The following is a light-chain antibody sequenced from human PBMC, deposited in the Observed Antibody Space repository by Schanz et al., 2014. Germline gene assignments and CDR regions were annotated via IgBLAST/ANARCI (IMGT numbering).Light chain of an antibody. CDR3: CSYAGSTSVV. Sequence: QSALTQPASVSGSPGESITISCTGTSSDVGNYNLVSWYQQDAGKAPKLIIYEGSKRPSGVSHRFSGPKSGSTASLRISELQAEDESNYSCCSYAGSTSVVFGGGTKLTVL. J-gene: IGLJ2*01. CDR2: EGS. CDR1: SSDVGNYNL. V-gene: IGLV2-23*01.